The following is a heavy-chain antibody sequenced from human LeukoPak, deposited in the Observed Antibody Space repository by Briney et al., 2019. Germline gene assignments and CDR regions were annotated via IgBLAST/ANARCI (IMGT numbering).Heavy chain of an antibody. Sequence: GGSLRISFAASGFTFSCYFMNWGRPGPGKGLEWVSSISSSSSYIYYADSVKGRFTISRDNAKNSLYLQMNSLRAEDTAVYYCARYGIVGATGYWGQGTLVTVSS. CDR2: ISSSSSYI. CDR1: GFTFSCYF. V-gene: IGHV3-21*01. CDR3: ARYGIVGATGY. D-gene: IGHD1-26*01. J-gene: IGHJ4*02.